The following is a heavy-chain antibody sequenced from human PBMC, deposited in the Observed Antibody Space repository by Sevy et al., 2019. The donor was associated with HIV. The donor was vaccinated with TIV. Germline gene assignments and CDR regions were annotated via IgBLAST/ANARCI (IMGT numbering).Heavy chain of an antibody. V-gene: IGHV1-69*13. D-gene: IGHD3-22*01. CDR2: IIAIFGTA. J-gene: IGHJ5*02. Sequence: ASVKVSCKASGGTFSSYAISWVRQAPGQGLEWMGGIIAIFGTANYAQKFQGRVTITADESTSTAYMELSSLRSEDTAVYYCARELRSSGYYFSWFDPWGQGTLVTVSS. CDR1: GGTFSSYA. CDR3: ARELRSSGYYFSWFDP.